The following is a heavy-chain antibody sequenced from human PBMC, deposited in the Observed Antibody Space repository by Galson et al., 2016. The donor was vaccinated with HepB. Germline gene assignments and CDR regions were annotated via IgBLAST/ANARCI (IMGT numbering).Heavy chain of an antibody. V-gene: IGHV3-30*18. Sequence: SLRLSCAASGFSISDCGMHWVRQSPGKGLEWVAVISYDGSEKFYVDSVKGRFIISKDNSKNTLYLQMNSLRAEDTAVYYCAKDLGYYDSSGLLDYWGPGTLVTVSS. CDR3: AKDLGYYDSSGLLDY. CDR2: ISYDGSEK. CDR1: GFSISDCG. J-gene: IGHJ4*02. D-gene: IGHD3-22*01.